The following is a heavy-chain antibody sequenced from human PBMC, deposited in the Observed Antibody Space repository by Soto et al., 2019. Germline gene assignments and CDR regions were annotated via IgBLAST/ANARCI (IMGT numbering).Heavy chain of an antibody. D-gene: IGHD2-2*01. CDR2: ISWNSGNI. Sequence: EVQLVESGGGVVQPGRSLRLSCSASGFTFDDYAMNWVRQAPGKGLEWVSSISWNSGNIVYADSVRGRFTISRDYAKTSLHLQMNSLRAEDTALYYCTKGASTSCFSAFDLWGQGTMVTVSS. CDR1: GFTFDDYA. CDR3: TKGASTSCFSAFDL. V-gene: IGHV3-9*01. J-gene: IGHJ3*01.